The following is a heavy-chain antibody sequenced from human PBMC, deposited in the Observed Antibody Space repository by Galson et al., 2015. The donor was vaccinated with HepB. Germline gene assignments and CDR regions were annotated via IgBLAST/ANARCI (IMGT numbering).Heavy chain of an antibody. CDR3: ARVYSQTTYWYFDL. J-gene: IGHJ2*01. CDR1: GFTFSSYW. CDR2: ISSDGSDI. D-gene: IGHD1-1*01. V-gene: IGHV3-74*01. Sequence: SLRLSCAASGFTFSSYWMYWVRQAPGKGLVWVSRISSDGSDITYADSVKGRFTISRDNADNTLYLQMNSLRAEDTAVYYCARVYSQTTYWYFDLWGRGTLVTVSS.